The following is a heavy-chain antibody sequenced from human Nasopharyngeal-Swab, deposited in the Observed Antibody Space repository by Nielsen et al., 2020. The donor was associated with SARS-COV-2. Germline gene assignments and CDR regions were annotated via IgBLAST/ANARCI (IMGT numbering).Heavy chain of an antibody. V-gene: IGHV1-69*13. CDR2: IIPIFGTA. CDR3: ARDQGPMGYDSSGYYGY. Sequence: SVKVSCKASGGTFSSYAISWVRQAPGQGLEWMGGIIPIFGTANYAQKFQGRVTITADESTSTAYMELRSLRSDDTAVYYCARDQGPMGYDSSGYYGYWGQGTLVTVSS. D-gene: IGHD3-22*01. J-gene: IGHJ4*02. CDR1: GGTFSSYA.